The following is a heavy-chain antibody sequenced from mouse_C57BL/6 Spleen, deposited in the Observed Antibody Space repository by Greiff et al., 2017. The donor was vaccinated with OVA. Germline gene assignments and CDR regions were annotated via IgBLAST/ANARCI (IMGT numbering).Heavy chain of an antibody. Sequence: EVKLMESGGGLVKPGGSLKLSCAASGFTFSSYAMSWVRQTPEKRLEWVATISDGGSYTYYPDNVKGRFTISRDNAKNNLYLQMSHLKSEDTAMYYCAREGNGYPSMDYWGQGTSVTVSS. CDR3: AREGNGYPSMDY. CDR2: ISDGGSYT. CDR1: GFTFSSYA. D-gene: IGHD2-2*01. V-gene: IGHV5-4*01. J-gene: IGHJ4*01.